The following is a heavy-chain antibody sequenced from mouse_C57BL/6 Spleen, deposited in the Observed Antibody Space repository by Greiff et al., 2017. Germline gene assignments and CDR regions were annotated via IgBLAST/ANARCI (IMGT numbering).Heavy chain of an antibody. V-gene: IGHV1-69*01. J-gene: IGHJ3*01. Sequence: VQLQQPGAELVMPGASVKLSCKASGYTFTSYWMHWVKQRPGQGLEWIGELDPSDSYTNYNQKFKGKSTLTVDKSSSTAYMQLSSLTSEDSAVYYCARRSDSSGLADWGQGTLVTVSA. CDR2: LDPSDSYT. D-gene: IGHD3-2*02. CDR3: ARRSDSSGLAD. CDR1: GYTFTSYW.